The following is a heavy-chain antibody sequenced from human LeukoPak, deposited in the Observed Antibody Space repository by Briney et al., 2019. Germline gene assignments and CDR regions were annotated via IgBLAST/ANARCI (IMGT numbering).Heavy chain of an antibody. J-gene: IGHJ3*02. CDR3: AREARVVTAAIGAFDI. D-gene: IGHD2-2*01. CDR1: GFTFSSYA. Sequence: GGSLRVSCAASGFTFSSYAMHWVRQAPGNGLEGVAVISYDGSNKYYADSVKGRFTLSRDNSKNTLYLQMNSLRAEHTAVYYCAREARVVTAAIGAFDIWGQGTMVTVSS. CDR2: ISYDGSNK. V-gene: IGHV3-30-3*01.